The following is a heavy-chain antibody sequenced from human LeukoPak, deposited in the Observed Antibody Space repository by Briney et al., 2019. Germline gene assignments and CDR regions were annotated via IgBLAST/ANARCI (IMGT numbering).Heavy chain of an antibody. J-gene: IGHJ4*02. CDR3: ARDLFGGAIDY. CDR1: GGSISSGGYY. CDR2: IPYSGSA. Sequence: SETLSLTCTVSGGSISSGGYYWSWIRQHPGKGLEWIGYIPYSGSAYYNPSLKSRVTISVDTSKNQFSLKLSSVTAADTAVYYCARDLFGGAIDYWGQGTLVTVSS. V-gene: IGHV4-31*03. D-gene: IGHD3-10*01.